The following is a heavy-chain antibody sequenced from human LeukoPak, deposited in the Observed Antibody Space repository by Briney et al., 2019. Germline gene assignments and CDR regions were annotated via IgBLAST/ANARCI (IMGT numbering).Heavy chain of an antibody. Sequence: ASVKVSCKASGYTFTSYAMHWVRQAPGQRLEWMGWINAGNGNTKYSQEFQGRVTITRDTSASTAYMELSSLRSEDMAVYYCARSRIEGSGSYPYYYYYYMDVWGKGTTVTISS. CDR1: GYTFTSYA. CDR2: INAGNGNT. D-gene: IGHD3-10*01. V-gene: IGHV1-3*03. J-gene: IGHJ6*03. CDR3: ARSRIEGSGSYPYYYYYYMDV.